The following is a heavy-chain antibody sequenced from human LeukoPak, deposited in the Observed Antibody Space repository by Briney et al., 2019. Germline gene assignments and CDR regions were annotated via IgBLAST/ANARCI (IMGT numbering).Heavy chain of an antibody. CDR1: GGSISSSSYY. CDR3: ARRVAYDSSGYYFIVPDAFDI. Sequence: SETLSLTCTASGGSISSSSYYWGWIRQPPGKGLEWIGSIYYSGSTYYNPSLKSRVTISVDTSKNQFSLKLSSVTAADTAVYYCARRVAYDSSGYYFIVPDAFDIWGQGTMVTVSS. D-gene: IGHD3-22*01. V-gene: IGHV4-39*01. J-gene: IGHJ3*02. CDR2: IYYSGST.